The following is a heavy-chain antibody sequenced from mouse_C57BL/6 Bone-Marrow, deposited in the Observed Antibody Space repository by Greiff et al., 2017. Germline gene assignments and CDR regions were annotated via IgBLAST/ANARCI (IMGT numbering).Heavy chain of an antibody. J-gene: IGHJ4*01. CDR3: ARGDGSSYAMDY. V-gene: IGHV5-17*01. CDR2: ISSGSSTI. D-gene: IGHD1-1*01. Sequence: DVMLVESGGGLVKPGGSLKLSCAASGFTFSDYGMHWVRQAPEKGLEWVAYISSGSSTIYYADTVKGRFTISRDNAKNTLFLQMTSLRSEDTAMYYCARGDGSSYAMDYWGQGTSVTVSS. CDR1: GFTFSDYG.